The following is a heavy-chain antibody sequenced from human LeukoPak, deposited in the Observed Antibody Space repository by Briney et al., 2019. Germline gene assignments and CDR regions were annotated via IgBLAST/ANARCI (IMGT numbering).Heavy chain of an antibody. J-gene: IGHJ6*02. CDR2: IYCSGNT. CDR3: ARIECSSSGCYYYYGMDV. D-gene: IGHD2-2*01. Sequence: SETLSLTCTVSNGSVSSSYYWAWIRQPPGKGLEWIGKIYCSGNTYYNPSLKSRVTISVETSKTQLSLKLSSVTAADTAVYYCARIECSSSGCYYYYGMDVWGQGTTVTVSS. CDR1: NGSVSSSYY. V-gene: IGHV4-39*01.